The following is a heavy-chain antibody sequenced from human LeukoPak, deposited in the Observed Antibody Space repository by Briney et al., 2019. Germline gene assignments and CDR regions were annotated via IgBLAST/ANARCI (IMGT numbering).Heavy chain of an antibody. CDR1: GGSISSYY. CDR2: IYYSGST. D-gene: IGHD5-18*01. CDR3: ARTGYSCGHYFDY. J-gene: IGHJ4*02. V-gene: IGHV4-59*01. Sequence: SETLSLTCTVSGGSISSYYWSWIRQPPGKGLEWIGYIYYSGSTNYNPSLKSRVTISVDTSKNQFSLKLSSVTAADTAVYYCARTGYSCGHYFDYWGQGTLVTVSS.